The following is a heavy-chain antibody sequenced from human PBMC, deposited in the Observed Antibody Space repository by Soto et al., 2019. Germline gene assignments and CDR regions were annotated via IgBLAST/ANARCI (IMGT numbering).Heavy chain of an antibody. Sequence: ASVKVSCKVSGYTLTELSMHWVRQAPGKGLEWMGGFDPEDGETIYAQKFQGRVTMTEDTSTDTAYMELSSLRYEDTAEYYCATAASSSGYSYAFDIWGQGTMVTVSS. CDR2: FDPEDGET. CDR3: ATAASSSGYSYAFDI. J-gene: IGHJ3*02. CDR1: GYTLTELS. D-gene: IGHD3-22*01. V-gene: IGHV1-24*01.